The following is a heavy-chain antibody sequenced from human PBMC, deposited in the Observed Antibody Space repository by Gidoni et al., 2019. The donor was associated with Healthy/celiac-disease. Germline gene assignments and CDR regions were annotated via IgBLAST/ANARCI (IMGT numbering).Heavy chain of an antibody. CDR2: IGGWWGRQ. D-gene: IGHD5-12*01. V-gene: IGHV3-23*01. CDR1: GFTFSSYA. J-gene: IGHJ3*02. Sequence: EVQLLESGGGLVQPGGSLRLSCAASGFTFSSYAMSWVRQGPGKGLGWVLVIGGWWGRQYDASSGKGRVHISRDNSKNTVFCEINRLRAEEKGVYYRAKLMAGIVATPGGGSNDAFDIWGQGTMVTVSS. CDR3: AKLMAGIVATPGGGSNDAFDI.